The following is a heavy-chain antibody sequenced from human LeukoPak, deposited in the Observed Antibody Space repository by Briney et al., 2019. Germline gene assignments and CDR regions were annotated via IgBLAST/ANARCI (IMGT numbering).Heavy chain of an antibody. V-gene: IGHV3-30*18. CDR1: GFTFSTYG. Sequence: GGSLRLSCAASGFTFSTYGMHWVRQAPGKGLEWVAFISYDGNNKNYGDSVKGRFTISRDNSENTLFLQMSSLRAEDTALYYCAKDHGKYCSGGKCYGNYFDYWGQGTLVTVSS. J-gene: IGHJ4*02. CDR2: ISYDGNNK. CDR3: AKDHGKYCSGGKCYGNYFDY. D-gene: IGHD2-15*01.